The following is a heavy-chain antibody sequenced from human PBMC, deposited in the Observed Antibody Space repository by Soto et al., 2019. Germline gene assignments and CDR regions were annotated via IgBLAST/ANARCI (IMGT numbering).Heavy chain of an antibody. Sequence: GASVKVSCKASGYTFTSYAMPWVRQAPGQRLEWMGWINAGNGNTKYSQKFQGRVTITRDTSASTAYMELNNLSAEDTAVYHCAKNQGVELVPLATVDWFDPWGQGSVVTVSS. CDR1: GYTFTSYA. CDR2: INAGNGNT. D-gene: IGHD1-26*01. V-gene: IGHV1-3*01. J-gene: IGHJ5*02. CDR3: AKNQGVELVPLATVDWFDP.